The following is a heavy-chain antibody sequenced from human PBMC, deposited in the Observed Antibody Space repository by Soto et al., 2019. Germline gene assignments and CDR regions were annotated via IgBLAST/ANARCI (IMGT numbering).Heavy chain of an antibody. Sequence: EVQLVESGGGLVQPGGSLRLSCAASGFDFTNSWMHWVRQAPGKGLVWVSHVNSDGSITTYADSVKGRFTISRDNAKNTVYLQMNSLRVEDTAVYYCKRDQRYSSAVWGQGTRVTVSS. J-gene: IGHJ4*02. V-gene: IGHV3-74*01. D-gene: IGHD5-18*01. CDR2: VNSDGSIT. CDR1: GFDFTNSW. CDR3: KRDQRYSSAV.